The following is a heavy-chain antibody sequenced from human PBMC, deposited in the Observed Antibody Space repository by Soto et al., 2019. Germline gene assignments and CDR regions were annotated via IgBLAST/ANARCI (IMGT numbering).Heavy chain of an antibody. J-gene: IGHJ5*02. CDR2: MNPGSGDT. CDR1: GYSFTNND. V-gene: IGHV1-8*01. CDR3: ARMATFGSLNWYDP. D-gene: IGHD3-16*01. Sequence: ASVKVSCKASGYSFTNNDVSWVRQATGQGLEWMGWMNPGSGDTGDAQKFQGRVTMTRDISTATAYMELSSLRSDDTATYYCARMATFGSLNWYDPWREGPLFPTS.